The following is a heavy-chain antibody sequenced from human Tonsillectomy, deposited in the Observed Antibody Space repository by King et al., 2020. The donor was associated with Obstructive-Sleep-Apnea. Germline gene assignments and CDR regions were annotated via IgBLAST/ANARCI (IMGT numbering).Heavy chain of an antibody. CDR2: ISYDGSNK. Sequence: VQLVESGGGVVQPGRSLRLSCAASGFTFSSYAMHWVRQAPGKGLEWVAVISYDGSNKYYADSVKGRFTISRDNSKNTLYLQMNSLRAEDTAVYYCARRGIDIVVVPAAMRLYYYYGMDVWGQGTTVTVSS. CDR3: ARRGIDIVVVPAAMRLYYYYGMDV. D-gene: IGHD2-2*01. J-gene: IGHJ6*02. V-gene: IGHV3-30-3*01. CDR1: GFTFSSYA.